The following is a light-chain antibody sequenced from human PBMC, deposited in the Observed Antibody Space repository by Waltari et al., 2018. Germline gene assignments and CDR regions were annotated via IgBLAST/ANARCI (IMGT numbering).Light chain of an antibody. CDR1: QSVSSN. V-gene: IGKV3-15*01. Sequence: EIVMTQSPATLSVSPGERATLSCRASQSVSSNLAWYQQKPAQAPRLLIYGASTRATGIPARFSGSGSGTEFTLTISSMQSEDFAVYYCQQYNNWPPRFTFGGGTKVEIK. CDR2: GAS. J-gene: IGKJ4*01. CDR3: QQYNNWPPRFT.